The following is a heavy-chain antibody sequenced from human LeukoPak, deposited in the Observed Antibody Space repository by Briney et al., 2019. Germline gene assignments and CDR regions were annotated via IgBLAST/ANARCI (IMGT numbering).Heavy chain of an antibody. CDR1: GGSVNSGSYY. Sequence: PSETLSLTCTVSGGSVNSGSYYWSWIRQPPGKGLEWIGYIYYSGSTNYNPSLKSRVTISVDTSKNQFSLKLSSVTAADTAVYYCARDPYYYYGMDVWGQGATVTVSS. CDR2: IYYSGST. J-gene: IGHJ6*02. V-gene: IGHV4-61*01. CDR3: ARDPYYYYGMDV.